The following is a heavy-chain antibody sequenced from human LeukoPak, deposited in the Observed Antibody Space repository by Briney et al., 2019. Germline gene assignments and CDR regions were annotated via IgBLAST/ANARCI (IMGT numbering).Heavy chain of an antibody. V-gene: IGHV3-21*01. D-gene: IGHD3-10*01. CDR2: ISSSSSYK. Sequence: TPGGSLRLSCAASGFTFSRYTLIWVRQAPGKGLEWVSCISSSSSYKEYAASVKGRFTISRDNAKNSLFLQMNSLRAEDTAVYYCASGRGYWGQGTRVTVSS. CDR3: ASGRGY. CDR1: GFTFSRYT. J-gene: IGHJ4*02.